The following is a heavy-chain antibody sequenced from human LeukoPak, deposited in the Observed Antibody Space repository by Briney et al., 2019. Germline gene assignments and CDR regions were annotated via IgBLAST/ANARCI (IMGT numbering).Heavy chain of an antibody. D-gene: IGHD3-10*01. CDR1: GGSISSGSFY. CDR2: IYNSGHT. V-gene: IGHV4-61*02. Sequence: PSETLSLTCTVSGGSISSGSFYWSWIRQPAGKGLEWIGRIYNSGHTRYNPSLKSRVTLSVDTSKNQFSLRLTSVTAADTALYYCAKHYMGSSYNHGLDCWGQGTLVTVSS. J-gene: IGHJ4*02. CDR3: AKHYMGSSYNHGLDC.